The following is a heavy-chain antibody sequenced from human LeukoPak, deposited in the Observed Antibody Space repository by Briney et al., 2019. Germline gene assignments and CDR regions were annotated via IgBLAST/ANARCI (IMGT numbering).Heavy chain of an antibody. CDR3: ARLKDYYSSERFDY. CDR1: GYTFTGYY. J-gene: IGHJ4*02. Sequence: ASVKVSCKASGYTFTGYYMHWVRQAPGQGLEWMGWINPTSGGTNYAQKFQGRVTMTRDTSISTAYMELSRLRSDDTAVYYCARLKDYYSSERFDYWGQGTLVTVSS. CDR2: INPTSGGT. D-gene: IGHD3-10*01. V-gene: IGHV1-2*02.